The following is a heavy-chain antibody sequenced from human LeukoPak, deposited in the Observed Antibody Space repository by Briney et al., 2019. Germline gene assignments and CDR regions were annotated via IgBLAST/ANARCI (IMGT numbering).Heavy chain of an antibody. CDR3: ARDLYGDYAYFDY. CDR2: IYYSGST. D-gene: IGHD4-17*01. CDR1: GGSISSYY. V-gene: IGHV4-59*01. J-gene: IGHJ4*02. Sequence: SETLSLTCTVSGGSISSYYWSWIRQPPGKGLKWIGYIYYSGSTNYNPSLKSRVTISVDTSKNQFSLKLSSVTAADTAVYYCARDLYGDYAYFDYWGQGTLVTVSS.